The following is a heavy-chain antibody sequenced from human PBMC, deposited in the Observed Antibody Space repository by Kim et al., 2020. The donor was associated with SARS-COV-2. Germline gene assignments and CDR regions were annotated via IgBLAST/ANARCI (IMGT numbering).Heavy chain of an antibody. Sequence: GESLKISCKGSGYSFTSYWIGWVRQMPGKGLEWMGIIYPGDSDTRYSPSFQGQVTISADKSISTAYLQWSSLKASDTAMYYCARHSGYDENPRASYYYYGMDVWGQGSTVTVSS. CDR1: GYSFTSYW. CDR2: IYPGDSDT. D-gene: IGHD5-12*01. J-gene: IGHJ6*02. CDR3: ARHSGYDENPRASYYYYGMDV. V-gene: IGHV5-51*01.